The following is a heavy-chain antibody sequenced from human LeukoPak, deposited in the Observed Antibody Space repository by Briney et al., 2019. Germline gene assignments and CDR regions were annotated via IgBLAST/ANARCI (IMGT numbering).Heavy chain of an antibody. Sequence: GGSLRLSCAASSFTFSSYAMHRVRQAPGKGLEWVAVISYDGSDKFYADSVKGRFTISRDNSKNTLYLQMNSLRVEDTAVYYCAKAPGPAAVGGFDYWGQGTLVTVSS. D-gene: IGHD2-2*01. J-gene: IGHJ4*02. V-gene: IGHV3-30*04. CDR1: SFTFSSYA. CDR3: AKAPGPAAVGGFDY. CDR2: ISYDGSDK.